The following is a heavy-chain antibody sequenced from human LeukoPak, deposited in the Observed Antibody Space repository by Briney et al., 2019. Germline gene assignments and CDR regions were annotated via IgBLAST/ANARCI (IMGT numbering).Heavy chain of an antibody. Sequence: ASVKVACKASAYTFTSYAMSWVRQAPGQGLEWMGWINTNTGNPTYAQGFTGRFVFSLDTSVSTAYLQINTLKAEDTAVYYCARPELRWSAYYYMDVWGKGTTVTVSS. CDR3: ARPELRWSAYYYMDV. J-gene: IGHJ6*03. CDR2: INTNTGNP. CDR1: AYTFTSYA. D-gene: IGHD4-23*01. V-gene: IGHV7-4-1*02.